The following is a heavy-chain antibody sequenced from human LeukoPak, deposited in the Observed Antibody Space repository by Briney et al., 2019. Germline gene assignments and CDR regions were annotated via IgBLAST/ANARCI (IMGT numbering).Heavy chain of an antibody. CDR3: ARRPGVAVPAAILGAFDI. Sequence: SETLSLTCAVSGYSISSGYYWGWIRQPPGKGLEWIGSIYHSGSTYYNPSLKSRVTISVDTSKNQFSLKLSSVTAADTAVYYCARRPGVAVPAAILGAFDIWGQGTMVTVSS. CDR1: GYSISSGYY. J-gene: IGHJ3*02. V-gene: IGHV4-38-2*01. D-gene: IGHD2-2*02. CDR2: IYHSGST.